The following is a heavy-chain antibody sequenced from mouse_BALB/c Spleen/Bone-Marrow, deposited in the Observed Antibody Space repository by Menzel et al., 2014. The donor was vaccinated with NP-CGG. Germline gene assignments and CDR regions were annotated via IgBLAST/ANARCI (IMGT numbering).Heavy chain of an antibody. V-gene: IGHV1S81*02. Sequence: QVQLQQSGAELVKPGASVKLSCKASGYTFTSYYMYWVKQRPGQGLEWIGGINPSNGGTNFNEKFKSKATLTVDKSSSPAYMQLSSLTSEDSAVYYCARGGFDYWGQGTTLTVSS. CDR1: GYTFTSYY. CDR3: ARGGFDY. J-gene: IGHJ2*01. CDR2: INPSNGGT.